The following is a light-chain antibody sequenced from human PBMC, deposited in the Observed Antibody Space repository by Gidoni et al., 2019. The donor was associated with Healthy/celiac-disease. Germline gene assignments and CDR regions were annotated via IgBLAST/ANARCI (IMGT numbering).Light chain of an antibody. V-gene: IGKV3-15*01. Sequence: EIVMTQSPATLSVSPGERATLSCRASQSVSSNLAWYQQKPGQAPRLLIYGASTRATGVPARFSGSGSGTEFTLTISSLQPEDFAVYYCQQYNNWPLTFXGXTKVXIK. CDR1: QSVSSN. J-gene: IGKJ4*01. CDR2: GAS. CDR3: QQYNNWPLT.